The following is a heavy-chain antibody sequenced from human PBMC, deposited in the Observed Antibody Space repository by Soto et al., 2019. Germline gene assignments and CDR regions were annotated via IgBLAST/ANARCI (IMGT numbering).Heavy chain of an antibody. Sequence: PSETLSLTCTVSGGSTSSSIYYWGWIRQPPGKGLEWIGSTYHSGTTYYSPSLESRVTISVDTSENQFSVKLSSVTAADTAVYYCARLPQTNGWYYYFDYWGQGTLVTVSS. D-gene: IGHD6-19*01. J-gene: IGHJ4*02. CDR3: ARLPQTNGWYYYFDY. CDR1: GGSTSSSIYY. V-gene: IGHV4-39*01. CDR2: TYHSGTT.